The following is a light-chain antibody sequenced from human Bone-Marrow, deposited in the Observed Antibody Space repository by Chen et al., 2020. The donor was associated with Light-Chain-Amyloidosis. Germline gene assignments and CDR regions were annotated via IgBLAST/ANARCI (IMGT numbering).Light chain of an antibody. CDR3: QQYYSTPPT. Sequence: DIVMTQSPGSLAVSLGERATINCKSSQSVLYSSNNKNYLAWYQQKPGQPTKLLIYWASTRESGVPERFSGSGSGPDFTLTISSLQAEDVAIYYCQQYYSTPPTFGQGTKLEIK. V-gene: IGKV4-1*01. CDR1: QSVLYSSNNKNY. J-gene: IGKJ2*01. CDR2: WAS.